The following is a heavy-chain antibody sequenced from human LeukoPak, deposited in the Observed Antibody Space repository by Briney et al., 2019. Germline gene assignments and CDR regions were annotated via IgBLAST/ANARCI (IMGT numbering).Heavy chain of an antibody. Sequence: ASVKVSCKASGYTFTSYGISWVRQAPGQGLEWMGWISDYNGNTNYAQKLQGRVTMTTDTSTSTAYMELRCLRSDDTAVYYCAREESYDSSGYPFDYWGQGTLVTVSS. D-gene: IGHD3-22*01. J-gene: IGHJ4*02. CDR3: AREESYDSSGYPFDY. CDR1: GYTFTSYG. V-gene: IGHV1-18*01. CDR2: ISDYNGNT.